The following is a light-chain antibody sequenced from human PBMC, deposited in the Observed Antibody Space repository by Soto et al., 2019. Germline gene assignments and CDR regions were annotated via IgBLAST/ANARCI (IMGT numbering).Light chain of an antibody. CDR2: LAS. CDR1: RIIDTY. V-gene: IGKV1-39*01. CDR3: KHSYNTPIT. J-gene: IGKJ5*01. Sequence: DIQMTQSPSSLSASVGDRVTITCRASRIIDTYVDWYQQKPGKAPDLLIYLASTLQVGVPSRFSGSGSGTDFTLTINGLQPEDFATYYCKHSYNTPITFGQGTRLDIK.